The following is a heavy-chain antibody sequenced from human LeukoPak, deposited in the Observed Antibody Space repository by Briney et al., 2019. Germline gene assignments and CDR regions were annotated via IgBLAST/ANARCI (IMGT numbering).Heavy chain of an antibody. J-gene: IGHJ4*02. CDR1: GFTFSSYG. CDR3: AKDQDDYGGFCDY. V-gene: IGHV3-30*02. CDR2: IRYDGSNK. Sequence: PGGSLRLSCAASGFTFSSYGMHWVRQAPGKGLEWVAFIRYDGSNKYYADSVKGRFTISRDNSKNTLYLQMNSLRAEDTAVYYCAKDQDDYGGFCDYWGQGTLGTVSS. D-gene: IGHD4-17*01.